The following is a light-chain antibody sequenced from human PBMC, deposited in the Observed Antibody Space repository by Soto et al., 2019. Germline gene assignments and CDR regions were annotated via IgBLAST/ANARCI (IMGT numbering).Light chain of an antibody. V-gene: IGLV1-44*01. CDR2: NND. J-gene: IGLJ3*02. CDR3: AAWDDSLNSWV. CDR1: TSNIGSHS. Sequence: QSVLTQPRSASGTPGQRVTISCSGSTSNIGSHSVNWYQQLPGTAPTLLIYNNDQRPSGVPDRFSGSKSGTSASLAISGLQSEDEADYYCAAWDDSLNSWVFGGGTKLTVL.